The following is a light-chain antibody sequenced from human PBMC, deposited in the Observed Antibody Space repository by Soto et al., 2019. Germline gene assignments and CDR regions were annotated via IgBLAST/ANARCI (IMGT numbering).Light chain of an antibody. CDR3: QQYGSSPRA. Sequence: EIVLTQSPGTLSLSPGERATLSCRASQIVRSNFLAWYQHKAGQAPRLLIYGASSRATGIPDRFSGSGSGTDFTLTISGLEPEDFAVYSCQQYGSSPRAFGQGTKLEI. CDR2: GAS. V-gene: IGKV3-20*01. CDR1: QIVRSNF. J-gene: IGKJ2*01.